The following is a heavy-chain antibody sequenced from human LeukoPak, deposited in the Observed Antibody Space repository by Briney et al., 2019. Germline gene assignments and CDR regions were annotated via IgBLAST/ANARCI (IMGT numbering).Heavy chain of an antibody. D-gene: IGHD6-13*01. Sequence: PGGSLRLSCAASGFTFSSYAMSWVRQAPGKGLEWVSAINGGGGSTYYTDSVKGRFTISRDNSKNTLYLQMNSLRAEDTAVYYCAKDSRIAAGYAGLFDYWGQGTLVTVSS. J-gene: IGHJ4*02. CDR3: AKDSRIAAGYAGLFDY. CDR2: INGGGGST. V-gene: IGHV3-23*01. CDR1: GFTFSSYA.